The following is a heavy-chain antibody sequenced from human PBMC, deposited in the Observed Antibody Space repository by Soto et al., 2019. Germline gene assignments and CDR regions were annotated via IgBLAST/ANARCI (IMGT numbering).Heavy chain of an antibody. J-gene: IGHJ4*02. V-gene: IGHV3-7*03. Sequence: GGSRRLSCAPSGFTFSNYLMSWVRQAPGQGLEWVASIKQDGSVKHYVDSVKGRFTISRDNAEKSLHLQMNSLRAEDTAVYYCAKLRGDYTVFDYWGQGARVTVSS. D-gene: IGHD4-17*01. CDR3: AKLRGDYTVFDY. CDR2: IKQDGSVK. CDR1: GFTFSNYL.